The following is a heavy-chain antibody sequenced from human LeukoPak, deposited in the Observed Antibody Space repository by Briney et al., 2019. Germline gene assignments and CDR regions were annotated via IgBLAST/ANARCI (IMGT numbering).Heavy chain of an antibody. CDR2: NDPNSGGT. CDR3: AREADIVSFDL. J-gene: IGHJ2*01. CDR1: GYTFTVNH. Sequence: GASVKVSCKASGYTFTVNHVHWVRQAPGQGLEWMGWNDPNSGGTKYAQKFHDRVAMTSDTSISTAYMELSGLRSDDTAVYFCAREADIVSFDLWGRGTLLTVSS. D-gene: IGHD3-16*02. V-gene: IGHV1-2*02.